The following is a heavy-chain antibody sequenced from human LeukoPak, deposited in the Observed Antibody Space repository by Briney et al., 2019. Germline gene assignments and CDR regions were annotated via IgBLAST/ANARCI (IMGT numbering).Heavy chain of an antibody. J-gene: IGHJ4*02. V-gene: IGHV4-4*07. CDR3: ARDGNVERPYDS. Sequence: SETLSLTCTVSDGSISGYLWSWIRQPAGKGLEWIGRIHPSGSSNYNPSLKSRLTMSVDTSKNQFSLNLSSVTAADTAVYLCARDGNVERPYDSWGQGTLVTVSP. CDR1: DGSISGYL. CDR2: IHPSGSS. D-gene: IGHD1-26*01.